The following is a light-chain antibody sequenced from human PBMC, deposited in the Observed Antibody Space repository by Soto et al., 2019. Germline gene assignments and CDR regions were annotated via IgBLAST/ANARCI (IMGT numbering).Light chain of an antibody. Sequence: AAQLTQSPSSLSASVGDRAATSCRASQGIGNALAWYQQKPGKAPKVLIYDASSLKSGVPSRFSGSGSGTDFTLTISSLQPEDFATYYCQQFNSFPLTFGGGTTVDIK. J-gene: IGKJ4*01. CDR3: QQFNSFPLT. CDR1: QGIGNA. V-gene: IGKV1-13*02. CDR2: DAS.